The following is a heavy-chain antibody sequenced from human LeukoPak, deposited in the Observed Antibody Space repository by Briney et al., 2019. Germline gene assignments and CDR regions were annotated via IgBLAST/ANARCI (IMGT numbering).Heavy chain of an antibody. Sequence: SQTLSLTCAISGDSVSSNSAAWNWIRQSPSRGLEWLGRTYYRSKWYNDYAVSVKSRITINPDTSKNQFSLQLNSVTPEDTAVYYCARDPGSSSWYSIVAFDIWGQGTMVTVSS. CDR2: TYYRSKWYN. CDR1: GDSVSSNSAA. V-gene: IGHV6-1*01. CDR3: ARDPGSSSWYSIVAFDI. J-gene: IGHJ3*02. D-gene: IGHD6-13*01.